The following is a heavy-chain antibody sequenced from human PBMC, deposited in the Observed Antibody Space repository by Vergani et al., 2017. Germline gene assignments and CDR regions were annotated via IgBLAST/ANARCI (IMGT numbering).Heavy chain of an antibody. J-gene: IGHJ6*03. CDR1: GFTLNRHA. CDR2: ISFDGTNE. V-gene: IGHV3-30-3*01. Sequence: VQLLESGGGLVQPGGSLRLSCAASGFTLNRHAMYWVRQAPGKGLEWVVGISFDGTNEYYPDLVKGRFTISRDNAKNTLYLQMDSLRAEDTAVYYCARDGWELLDYFYYMDVWGKGTTVTVSS. CDR3: ARDGWELLDYFYYMDV. D-gene: IGHD1-26*01.